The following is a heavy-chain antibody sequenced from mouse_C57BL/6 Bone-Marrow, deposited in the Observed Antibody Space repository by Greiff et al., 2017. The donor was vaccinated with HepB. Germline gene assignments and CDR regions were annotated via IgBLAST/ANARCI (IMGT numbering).Heavy chain of an antibody. CDR3: ARRGGDDGYYGY. V-gene: IGHV5-6*02. CDR2: ISSGGSYT. D-gene: IGHD2-3*01. J-gene: IGHJ2*01. CDR1: GFTFSSYG. Sequence: EVMLVESGGDLVKPGGSLKLSCAASGFTFSSYGMSWVRQTPDKRLEWVATISSGGSYTYYPDSVKGRFTISRDNAKNTLYLQMSSLKSEDTAMYYCARRGGDDGYYGYWGQGTTLTVSS.